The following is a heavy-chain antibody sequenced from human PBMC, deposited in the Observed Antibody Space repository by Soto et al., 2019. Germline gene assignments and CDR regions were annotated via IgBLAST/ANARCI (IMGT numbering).Heavy chain of an antibody. J-gene: IGHJ6*03. Sequence: QVQLVETGGGLVKPGGSLRLSCAASGFAFKEYSMTWIRQAPGKGLEWVSLMSGSGITIHYADSMKGRFTISRDNAKNSLSLQMAILRADDTAVYYCARLLSVSYEDYYWMDVWGKGTTVTVSS. CDR1: GFAFKEYS. CDR2: MSGSGITI. V-gene: IGHV3-11*01. D-gene: IGHD3-16*01. CDR3: ARLLSVSYEDYYWMDV.